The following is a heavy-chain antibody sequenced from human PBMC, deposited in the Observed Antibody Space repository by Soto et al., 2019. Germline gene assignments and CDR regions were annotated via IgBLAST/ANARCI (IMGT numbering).Heavy chain of an antibody. Sequence: PGGSLRLSCAASGFTFSSYAMSWVRQAPGKGLEWVSAISGSGGSTYYADSVKGRFTISRGNSKNTLYLQMNSLRAEDTAVYYCAKGRYYYDSSGYFDYWGQGTLVTVSS. CDR2: ISGSGGST. D-gene: IGHD3-22*01. CDR3: AKGRYYYDSSGYFDY. J-gene: IGHJ4*02. V-gene: IGHV3-23*01. CDR1: GFTFSSYA.